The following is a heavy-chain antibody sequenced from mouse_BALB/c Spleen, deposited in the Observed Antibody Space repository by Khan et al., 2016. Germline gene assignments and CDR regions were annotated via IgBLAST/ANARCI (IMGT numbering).Heavy chain of an antibody. CDR1: GYAFSSYW. CDR3: ARHGSSYDYYAMDY. V-gene: IGHV1-80*01. J-gene: IGHJ4*01. CDR2: IYPGDGDT. D-gene: IGHD1-1*01. Sequence: QVQLQQSGAELVRPGSSVKISCKASGYAFSSYWMNWVKQMPGQGLEWIGQIYPGDGDTNYNGKFKGKATLTADKSSSTAYMQLSSLTSEDSAVDFGARHGSSYDYYAMDYWGQGTSVTVSS.